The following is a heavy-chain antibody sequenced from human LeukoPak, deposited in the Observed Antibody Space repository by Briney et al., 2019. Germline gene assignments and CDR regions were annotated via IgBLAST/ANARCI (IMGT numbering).Heavy chain of an antibody. CDR1: GGSFSGHY. D-gene: IGHD3-3*01. V-gene: IGHV4-34*01. CDR3: ARASAPLGYDFWSGRKNWFDP. CDR2: INHSGST. Sequence: KPSETLSLTCAVYGGSFSGHYWSWIRQPPGKGLEWIGEINHSGSTNYNPSLKSRVTISVDTSKNQFSLKLSSVTAADTAVYYCARASAPLGYDFWSGRKNWFDPWGQGTLVTVSS. J-gene: IGHJ5*02.